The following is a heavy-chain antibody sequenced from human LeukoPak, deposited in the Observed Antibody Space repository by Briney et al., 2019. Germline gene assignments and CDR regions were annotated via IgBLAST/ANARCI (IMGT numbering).Heavy chain of an antibody. J-gene: IGHJ4*02. D-gene: IGHD4-11*01. CDR3: AKDAVTVATPYFDF. CDR2: INLNSGGT. CDR1: GFTFTGYY. Sequence: ASVKVSCKTSGFTFTGYYVHWVRQAPGQGLEWMGWINLNSGGTTYAQNFQGRVTMTRDTSISTAYMGLSRLRSDDTAVYFCAKDAVTVATPYFDFWGQGTLVTVSS. V-gene: IGHV1-2*02.